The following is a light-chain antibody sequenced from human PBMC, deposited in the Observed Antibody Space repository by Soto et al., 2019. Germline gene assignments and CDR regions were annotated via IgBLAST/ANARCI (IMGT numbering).Light chain of an antibody. Sequence: QPVLTQSPSASASLGASVKLTCTLSSGHSSYAIAWHQQQPEKGPRYLMKLNSDGSHSKGDGIPDRFSGSSSGAERYLTISSLQSEDAADYYCQTWGTGLTWVFGGGTKLTVL. CDR3: QTWGTGLTWV. CDR1: SGHSSYA. J-gene: IGLJ3*02. V-gene: IGLV4-69*01. CDR2: LNSDGSH.